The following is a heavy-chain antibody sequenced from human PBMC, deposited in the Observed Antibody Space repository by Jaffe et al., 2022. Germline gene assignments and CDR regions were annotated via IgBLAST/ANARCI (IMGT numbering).Heavy chain of an antibody. V-gene: IGHV3-30*18. Sequence: QVQLVESGGGVVQPGRSLRLSCAASGFTFSSYGMHWVRQAPGKGLEWVAVISYDGSNKYYADSVKGRFTISRDNSKNTLYLQMNSLRAEDTAVYYCAKDHGDNYLNLGWYFDLWGRGTLVTVSS. D-gene: IGHD4-17*01. CDR1: GFTFSSYG. J-gene: IGHJ2*01. CDR2: ISYDGSNK. CDR3: AKDHGDNYLNLGWYFDL.